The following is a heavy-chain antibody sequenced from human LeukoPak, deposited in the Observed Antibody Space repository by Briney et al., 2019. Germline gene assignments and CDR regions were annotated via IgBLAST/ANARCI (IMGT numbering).Heavy chain of an antibody. CDR3: ARGGVYDTPRK. CDR2: IKQDGSEE. J-gene: IGHJ4*02. CDR1: GFTFSSYW. V-gene: IGHV3-7*01. Sequence: GGSLRLSCAASGFTFSSYWMSWVRQAPGKGLEWVANIKQDGSEEYYEDSVKGRFTISRDNAKNSLYLQMNSLRAEDTAVYYCARGGVYDTPRKWGQGTLVTVSS. D-gene: IGHD3-9*01.